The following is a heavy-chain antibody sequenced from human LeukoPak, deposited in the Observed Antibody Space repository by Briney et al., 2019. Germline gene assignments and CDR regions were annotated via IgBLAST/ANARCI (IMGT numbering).Heavy chain of an antibody. CDR3: AKRTYYYDSSGSRLETDAFDI. D-gene: IGHD3-22*01. CDR2: TYYRSKWYN. V-gene: IGHV6-1*01. CDR1: GDSVSSNSAA. J-gene: IGHJ3*02. Sequence: SQTLSPTCAISGDSVSSNSAAWNWIRQSPSRGLEWLGRTYYRSKWYNDYAVSVKSRITINPDTSKNQFSLQLNSVTPEDTAVYYCAKRTYYYDSSGSRLETDAFDIWGQGTMVTVSS.